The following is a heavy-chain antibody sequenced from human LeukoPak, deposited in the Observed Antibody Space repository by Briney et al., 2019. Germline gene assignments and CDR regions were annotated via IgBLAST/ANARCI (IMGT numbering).Heavy chain of an antibody. CDR3: ARDRSAAGPRYFDY. D-gene: IGHD6-13*01. J-gene: IGHJ4*02. Sequence: GGSLRLSCAASGFTFSSYWMSWVRQAPGKGLEWVANIKQDGSEKYYVVSVKGRFTISRDNAKNSLYLQMNSLRAEDTAVYYCARDRSAAGPRYFDYWGQGTLVTVSS. CDR1: GFTFSSYW. CDR2: IKQDGSEK. V-gene: IGHV3-7*04.